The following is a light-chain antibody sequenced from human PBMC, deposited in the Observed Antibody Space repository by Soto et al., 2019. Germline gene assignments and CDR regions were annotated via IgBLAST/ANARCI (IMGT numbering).Light chain of an antibody. Sequence: EIVLTQSPGTLSFSPGERATLSCRASQSVSSSHLAWYQQKPGLAPRLLIYGASSRATGIPDRFGGSGSGTDFTLTISRLEPDDFAVYYCQQYSSFPRTFGQGTKVDIK. CDR3: QQYSSFPRT. CDR1: QSVSSSH. V-gene: IGKV3-20*01. J-gene: IGKJ1*01. CDR2: GAS.